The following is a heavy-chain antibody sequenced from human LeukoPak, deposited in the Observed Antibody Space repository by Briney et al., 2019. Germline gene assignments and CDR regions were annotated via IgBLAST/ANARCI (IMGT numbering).Heavy chain of an antibody. CDR1: GFTFSNYA. CDR2: ISTSTNYI. D-gene: IGHD3-9*01. CDR3: ARDPTYDMGTLYFDY. J-gene: IGHJ4*02. V-gene: IGHV3-21*01. Sequence: PGGSLRLSCAASGFTFSNYAMTWVRQAPGKGLEWVSSISTSTNYIYYADSVKGRFTISRDNAKNSLYLQMNSLRAEDTAVYYCARDPTYDMGTLYFDYWGQGTLVTVSS.